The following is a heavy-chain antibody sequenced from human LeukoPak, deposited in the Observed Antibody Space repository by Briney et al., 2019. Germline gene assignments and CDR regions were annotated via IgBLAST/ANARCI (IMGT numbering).Heavy chain of an antibody. J-gene: IGHJ5*02. Sequence: SETLSLTCTVSGYSISSGYYWGWIRQPPGKGLEWIGNIYHSGSTYSNPSLKSRVIISVDTSKNQFSLKLSSVTAADTAVYYCARARMTTVTTASVDDDNWFDPWGQGTLVTVSS. D-gene: IGHD4-11*01. CDR3: ARARMTTVTTASVDDDNWFDP. V-gene: IGHV4-38-2*02. CDR1: GYSISSGYY. CDR2: IYHSGST.